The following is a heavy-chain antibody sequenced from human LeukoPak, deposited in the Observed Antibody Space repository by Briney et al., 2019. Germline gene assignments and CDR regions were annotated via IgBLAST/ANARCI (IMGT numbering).Heavy chain of an antibody. J-gene: IGHJ4*02. D-gene: IGHD1-26*01. CDR2: IGGSGGTT. CDR3: AKGRATSGSYSIDS. CDR1: GFTFSSYA. Sequence: GSLRLSCAASGFTFSSYAMSWVRQASGKGLEWVSHIGGSGGTTYYPDSVEGRFTISRDNSKNTLYLQMNSLRAEDAATYYCAKGRATSGSYSIDSWGQGTLVTVSS. V-gene: IGHV3-23*01.